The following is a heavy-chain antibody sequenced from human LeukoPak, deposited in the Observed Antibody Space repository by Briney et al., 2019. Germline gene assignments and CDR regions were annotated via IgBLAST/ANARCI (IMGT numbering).Heavy chain of an antibody. J-gene: IGHJ5*02. D-gene: IGHD1-26*01. CDR2: IYPGDSDT. V-gene: IGHV5-51*01. Sequence: KPGESLKISCKGSGYSFTSYWIGWVRQMPGKGLEWMGIIYPGDSDTRYSPSFQGQVTISADKPISTAYLQWSSLKATDTAMYYCARVGGSFPKYNWFDPWGQGTLVTVSS. CDR3: ARVGGSFPKYNWFDP. CDR1: GYSFTSYW.